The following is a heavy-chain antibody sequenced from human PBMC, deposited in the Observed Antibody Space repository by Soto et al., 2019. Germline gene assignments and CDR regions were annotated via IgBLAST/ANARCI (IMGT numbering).Heavy chain of an antibody. V-gene: IGHV3-21*01. D-gene: IGHD2-15*01. CDR2: ISSGNRYI. CDR3: ARDRCRSASCYQTYAFDL. Sequence: VGSLRLSCAASGFNFSSYTMNWVRQAPGKGLEWVSSISSGNRYIYYADSVRGRLIISRDDATNSLYLQMTSLRAEDTAVYYCARDRCRSASCYQTYAFDLWGQGTMVTVSS. CDR1: GFNFSSYT. J-gene: IGHJ3*01.